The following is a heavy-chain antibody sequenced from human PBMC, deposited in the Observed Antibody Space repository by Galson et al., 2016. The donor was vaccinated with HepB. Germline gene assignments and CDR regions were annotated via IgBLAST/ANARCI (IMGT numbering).Heavy chain of an antibody. CDR3: ARELSKTGYFDL. Sequence: SLRLSCAASGFTFSSYDMHWVRQATRKGLEWVSVFGAAGDTYQADSVKGRFTISRENAKNSLYLQMNSLRAGDTAVYYCARELSKTGYFDLWGRGTLVTVSS. D-gene: IGHD5/OR15-5a*01. CDR1: GFTFSSYD. CDR2: FGAAGDT. V-gene: IGHV3-13*04. J-gene: IGHJ2*01.